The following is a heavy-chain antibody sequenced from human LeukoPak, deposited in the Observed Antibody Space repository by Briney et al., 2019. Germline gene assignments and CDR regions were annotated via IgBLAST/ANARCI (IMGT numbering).Heavy chain of an antibody. D-gene: IGHD3-22*01. CDR1: GFTFSSYA. J-gene: IGHJ3*02. CDR2: ISGSGGST. CDR3: AKCFGPTYYYVSSGFFDAFDI. Sequence: GGSLRLSCAASGFTFSSYATTWVRQAPGKGLEWVSVISGSGGSTYYTDSVKGRFTISRDNPRNTLDLQMNSLRAEDTAVYYCAKCFGPTYYYVSSGFFDAFDIWGRGTLVTVSS. V-gene: IGHV3-23*01.